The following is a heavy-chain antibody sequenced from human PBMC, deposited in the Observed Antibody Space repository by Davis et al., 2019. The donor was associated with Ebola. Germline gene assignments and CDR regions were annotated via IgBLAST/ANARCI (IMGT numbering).Heavy chain of an antibody. D-gene: IGHD2-15*01. CDR2: INTDGSRT. Sequence: PGGSLRLSCAASGFTFSSYWIHWVRQAQGKGLVWVSRINTDGSRTRDADSVKGRFTISRDNAKNKLYLQMNSLRAEDTAVYYCARVLSYCSGGRCPGGSDHWGQGTLVTVSS. CDR3: ARVLSYCSGGRCPGGSDH. V-gene: IGHV3-74*01. J-gene: IGHJ4*02. CDR1: GFTFSSYW.